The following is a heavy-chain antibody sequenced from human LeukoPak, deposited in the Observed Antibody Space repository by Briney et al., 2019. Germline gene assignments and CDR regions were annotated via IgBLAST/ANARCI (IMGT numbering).Heavy chain of an antibody. CDR3: ARGGASYYASEYYFDY. CDR2: ISWNSGTI. V-gene: IGHV3-48*04. Sequence: GGSLRLSCAASGFTFSSYAMSWVRQAPGKGLEWVSVISWNSGTIAYADSVKGRFTISRDNAKNSLYLQMNSLRAEDTAVYYCARGGASYYASEYYFDYWGQGTLVTVSS. D-gene: IGHD3-10*01. CDR1: GFTFSSYA. J-gene: IGHJ4*02.